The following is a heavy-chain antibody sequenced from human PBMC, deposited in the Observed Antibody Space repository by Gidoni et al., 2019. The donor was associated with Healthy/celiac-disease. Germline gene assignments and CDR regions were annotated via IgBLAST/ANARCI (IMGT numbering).Heavy chain of an antibody. V-gene: IGHV1-69*01. J-gene: IGHJ5*02. CDR2: IIPIFGTA. Sequence: QVQLVQSGAEVKKPGSSVKVSCKASGGTFSSYAISWVRQAHGQGLECMGGIIPIFGTANYAQKFQGRVTITADDSTSTAYMELSSLRSEDTAVYYCARDCQQLVRAENWFDPWGQGTLVTVSS. D-gene: IGHD6-13*01. CDR3: ARDCQQLVRAENWFDP. CDR1: GGTFSSYA.